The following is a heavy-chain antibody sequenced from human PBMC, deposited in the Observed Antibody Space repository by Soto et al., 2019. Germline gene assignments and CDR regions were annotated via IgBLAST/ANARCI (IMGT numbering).Heavy chain of an antibody. CDR3: ARVFSDSSSFFDP. Sequence: PSETLSLTCAVYGGSLTYYNLSWIRRHPGKGLEWIGEINHSGNTNYNPSLTSRATISVDTSKNQFSLKLSSVTAADTAVYYCARVFSDSSSFFDPWGQGTLVTVSS. D-gene: IGHD6-13*01. CDR1: GGSLTYYN. V-gene: IGHV4-34*01. J-gene: IGHJ5*02. CDR2: INHSGNT.